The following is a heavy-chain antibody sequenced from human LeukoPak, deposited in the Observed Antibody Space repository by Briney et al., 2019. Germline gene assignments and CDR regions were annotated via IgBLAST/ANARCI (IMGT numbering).Heavy chain of an antibody. D-gene: IGHD3-22*01. J-gene: IGHJ4*02. CDR2: MYYTGTS. Sequence: SETLSLTCTVYGGSLTTHYWTWIRQPPGKGLEWIGSMYYTGTSNYNPSLMSRVTISVDTSKKQFSLKLNSVTASDTAVYYCARGTGFYDSSGHYYWGYFDSWGQGTLVPVSS. CDR3: ARGTGFYDSSGHYYWGYFDS. CDR1: GGSLTTHY. V-gene: IGHV4-59*11.